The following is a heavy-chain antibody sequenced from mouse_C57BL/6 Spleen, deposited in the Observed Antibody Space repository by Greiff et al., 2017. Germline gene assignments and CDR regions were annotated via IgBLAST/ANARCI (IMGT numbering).Heavy chain of an antibody. Sequence: VQLQQSGAELAKPGASVKLSCKASGYTFTEYTIHWVKQRSGPGLVWIGRFYPGSGSIKYNEKFKDKATMTSDKSSSTVYMELSRLTPEDSAVKFCARYGTTIFDLWAQGTTLTVSS. D-gene: IGHD1-1*01. V-gene: IGHV1-62-2*01. CDR3: ARYGTTIFDL. J-gene: IGHJ2*01. CDR2: FYPGSGSI. CDR1: GYTFTEYT.